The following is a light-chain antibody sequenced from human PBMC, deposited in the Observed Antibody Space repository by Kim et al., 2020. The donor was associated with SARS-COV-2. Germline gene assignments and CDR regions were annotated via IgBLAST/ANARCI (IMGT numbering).Light chain of an antibody. CDR2: TAS. V-gene: IGKV1D-12*01. Sequence: GDRVTITCRANVDVSSWLAWYQQKPGKAPRLLIYTASSLQSGVPSRFSGRGSGTDFTLTISSLQPEDSATYYCQQTNSFPLTFGGGTKVDIK. J-gene: IGKJ4*01. CDR1: VDVSSW. CDR3: QQTNSFPLT.